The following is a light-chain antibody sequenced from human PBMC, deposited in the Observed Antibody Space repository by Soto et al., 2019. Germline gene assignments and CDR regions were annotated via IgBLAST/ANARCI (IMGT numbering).Light chain of an antibody. CDR3: LQDYSYPLT. J-gene: IGKJ4*01. CDR2: TAS. CDR1: QGIRND. Sequence: AIQMTLSPSSLSASLVHRLTITCRASQGIRNDLGWYQQKPGKAPKLLIYTASSLQSGVPSRFSGSGSGTDFTLTISSLQPEDFATYYCLQDYSYPLTFGGGTKVDI. V-gene: IGKV1-6*01.